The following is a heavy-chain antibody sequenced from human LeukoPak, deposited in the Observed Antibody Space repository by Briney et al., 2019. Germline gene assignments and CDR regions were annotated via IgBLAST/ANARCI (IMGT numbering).Heavy chain of an antibody. CDR2: ISGSGGST. V-gene: IGHV3-23*01. CDR1: GFTFNIYA. Sequence: GGSLRLSCAASGFTFNIYAMSWVRQAPGKGLEWVSAISGSGGSTYYADSVKGRFTIPRDNSKNTLYLQMNSLRAEDTAVYYCAKDRSGYYVYWGQGTLVTVSS. J-gene: IGHJ4*02. D-gene: IGHD3-22*01. CDR3: AKDRSGYYVY.